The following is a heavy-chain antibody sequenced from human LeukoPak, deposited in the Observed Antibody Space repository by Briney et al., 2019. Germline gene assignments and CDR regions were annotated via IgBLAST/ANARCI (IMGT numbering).Heavy chain of an antibody. CDR2: ISSGSSAI. D-gene: IGHD3-10*01. Sequence: GGSLRLSCAASGFTFSSYSMNWVRQAPGKGLEWISYISSGSSAIYYADSVKGRFTISRDNAKNSLYLQTNSLRAEDTAVYYCAAQSGSGSNYPDYWGQGTLVTASS. J-gene: IGHJ4*02. CDR1: GFTFSSYS. CDR3: AAQSGSGSNYPDY. V-gene: IGHV3-48*01.